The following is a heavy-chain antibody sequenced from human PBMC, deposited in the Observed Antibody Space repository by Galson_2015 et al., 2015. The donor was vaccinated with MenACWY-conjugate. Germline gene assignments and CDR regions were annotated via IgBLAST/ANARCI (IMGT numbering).Heavy chain of an antibody. CDR1: GGTFSSYA. J-gene: IGHJ6*02. CDR3: AATYYDFWSGARLNYYYYGMDV. V-gene: IGHV1-69*13. Sequence: SVKVSCKASGGTFSSYAISWVRQAPGQGLEWMGGIIPIFGTANYAQKFQGRVTITADESTSTAYMELSSLRSEDTAVYYCAATYYDFWSGARLNYYYYGMDVWGQGTTVTVSS. D-gene: IGHD3-3*01. CDR2: IIPIFGTA.